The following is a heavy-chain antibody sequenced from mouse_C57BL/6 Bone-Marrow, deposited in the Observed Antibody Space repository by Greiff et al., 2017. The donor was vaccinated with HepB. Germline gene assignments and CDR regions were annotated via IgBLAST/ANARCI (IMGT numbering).Heavy chain of an antibody. D-gene: IGHD3-3*01. CDR2: IWTGGGT. CDR3: DRNGWAMDY. V-gene: IGHV2-9-1*01. CDR1: GFSLTSYA. J-gene: IGHJ4*01. Sequence: VHLVESGPGLVAPSQSLSITCTVSGFSLTSYAISWVRQPPGKGLEWLGVIWTGGGTNDNSARKSRLSISKDKAKSQVFLKMNSLQTDDTARYYCDRNGWAMDYWGQGTSVTVSS.